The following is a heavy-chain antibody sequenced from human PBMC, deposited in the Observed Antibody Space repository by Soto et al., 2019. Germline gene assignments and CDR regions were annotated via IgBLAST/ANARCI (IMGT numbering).Heavy chain of an antibody. CDR1: GFTFSSYA. V-gene: IGHV3-23*01. CDR2: ISGSGGST. D-gene: IGHD2-15*01. J-gene: IGHJ3*02. CDR3: AKDPDPAVVAAINAFGI. Sequence: EVQLLESGGGLVQPGGSLRLSCAASGFTFSSYAMSWVRQAPGKGLEWVSAISGSGGSTYYADSVKGRFTISHDNSKNTLYLQMTGKGAEDSGVYCCAKDPDPAVVAAINAFGIWGQGTMGTVSS.